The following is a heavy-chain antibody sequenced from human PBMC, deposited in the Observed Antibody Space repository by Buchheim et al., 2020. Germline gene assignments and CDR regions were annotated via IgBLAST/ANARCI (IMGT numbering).Heavy chain of an antibody. J-gene: IGHJ4*02. D-gene: IGHD6-13*01. Sequence: QVQLVESGGGVVQPGRSLRLSCAASGFTFSSYAMHWVRQAPGKGLEWVAVISYDGSSKYYADSVKGRFTISRDNSKNTLCLQMNSLRAEDTAVYYCAREKYGCSSSSGILDYWGQGTL. CDR3: AREKYGCSSSSGILDY. CDR2: ISYDGSSK. CDR1: GFTFSSYA. V-gene: IGHV3-30-3*01.